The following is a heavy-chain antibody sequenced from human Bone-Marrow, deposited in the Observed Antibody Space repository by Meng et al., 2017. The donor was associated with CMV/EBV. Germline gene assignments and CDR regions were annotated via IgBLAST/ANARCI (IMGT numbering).Heavy chain of an antibody. CDR3: VRGISYYFAY. D-gene: IGHD3-3*02. V-gene: IGHV3-48*04. CDR1: GFTFSRFV. CDR2: ISNSPTTI. J-gene: IGHJ4*02. Sequence: GESLKISCAASGFTFSRFVMNWVRQAPGKGLEWVSYISNSPTTIHYADSVKGRFTISRDNAKNSLYLQMNSLSAEDTAVYYCVRGISYYFAYWGQGAVVTVSS.